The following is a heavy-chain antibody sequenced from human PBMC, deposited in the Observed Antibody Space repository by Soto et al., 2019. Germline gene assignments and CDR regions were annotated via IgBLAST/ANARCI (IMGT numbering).Heavy chain of an antibody. CDR2: IIPIFGTA. V-gene: IGHV1-69*01. CDR3: ARGRGERWLHSSSPSVNWFDP. J-gene: IGHJ5*02. CDR1: GGTFSSYA. Sequence: QVQLVQSGAEVKKPGSSVKVSCKASGGTFSSYAISWVRQAPGQGLEWMGGIIPIFGTANYAQKFQGRVTITADESTSTDYMELSSLGSEDTAVYYCARGRGERWLHSSSPSVNWFDPWGQGTLVTVSS. D-gene: IGHD6-6*01.